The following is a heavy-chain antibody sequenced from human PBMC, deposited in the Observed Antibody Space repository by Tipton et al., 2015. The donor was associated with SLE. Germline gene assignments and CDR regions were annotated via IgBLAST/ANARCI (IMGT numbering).Heavy chain of an antibody. J-gene: IGHJ4*02. Sequence: LSLTCTVSGGSISNSSFYWGWIRQPPGKGLEWIGSMYYIGNTYDNPSLKSRVTISLDTSKNQLSLKLSSVTAADTAIYYCARHAGGLRRSFDDWGQGTLVSVSS. CDR1: GGSISNSSFY. CDR2: MYYIGNT. CDR3: ARHAGGLRRSFDD. V-gene: IGHV4-39*07. D-gene: IGHD5/OR15-5a*01.